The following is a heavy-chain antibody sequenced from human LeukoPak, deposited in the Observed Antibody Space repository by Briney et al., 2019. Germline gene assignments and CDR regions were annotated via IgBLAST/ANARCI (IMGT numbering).Heavy chain of an antibody. D-gene: IGHD3-16*01. Sequence: GGSLRLSCAPSGFTFSTYAMTWVRQAPGKGPEWVSIISHTGTSIFYADSVKGRFTISRDNSRNTLFLDMNSLRAEDTALYFCAKEEERFAAWGYFDSWGQGSLVAVSS. V-gene: IGHV3-23*01. CDR1: GFTFSTYA. CDR3: AKEEERFAAWGYFDS. CDR2: ISHTGTSI. J-gene: IGHJ4*02.